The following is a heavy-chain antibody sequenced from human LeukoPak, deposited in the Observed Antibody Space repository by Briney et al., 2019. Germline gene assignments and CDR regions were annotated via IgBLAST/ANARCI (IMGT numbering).Heavy chain of an antibody. CDR1: GYSISSGYY. V-gene: IGHV4-38-2*02. CDR2: LYHSGST. J-gene: IGHJ5*02. Sequence: SETLSLTCTVSGYSISSGYYWGWIRQPPGKGLEWIGSLYHSGSTYYNPSLKSRVTISVDTSKNQFSLKLSSVTAADTAVYYCARVPMVRGVSFDPWGQGTLVTVSS. CDR3: ARVPMVRGVSFDP. D-gene: IGHD3-10*01.